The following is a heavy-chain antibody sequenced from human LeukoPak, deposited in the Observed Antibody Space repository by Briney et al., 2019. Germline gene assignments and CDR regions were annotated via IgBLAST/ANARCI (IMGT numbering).Heavy chain of an antibody. Sequence: PGGSLRLSCAASGLTFSNYAMSWVRQAPGKGLEWVSGISGSGGSTYHADSVKGRFTISRDNSKNTLYLQINSLRAEDTAVYYCAKVVAAIHAEYFQHWGQGTLVTVSS. CDR1: GLTFSNYA. J-gene: IGHJ1*01. CDR2: ISGSGGST. V-gene: IGHV3-23*01. D-gene: IGHD2-21*02. CDR3: AKVVAAIHAEYFQH.